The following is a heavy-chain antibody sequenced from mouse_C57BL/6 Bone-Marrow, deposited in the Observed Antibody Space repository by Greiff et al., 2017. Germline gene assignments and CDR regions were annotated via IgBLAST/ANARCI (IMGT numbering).Heavy chain of an antibody. CDR2: IDPENGDT. V-gene: IGHV14-4*01. Sequence: VQLKESGAELVRPGASVKLSCTASGFNIKDDYMHWVKQRPEQGLEWIGWIDPENGDTEYASKFQGKATITADTSSNTAYLQLSSLTSEDTAVYYCTTRLYYDYDVGFAYWGQGTLVTVSA. CDR3: TTRLYYDYDVGFAY. D-gene: IGHD2-4*01. J-gene: IGHJ3*01. CDR1: GFNIKDDY.